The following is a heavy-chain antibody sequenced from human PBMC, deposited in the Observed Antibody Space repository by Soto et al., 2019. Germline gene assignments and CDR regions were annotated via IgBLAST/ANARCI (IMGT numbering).Heavy chain of an antibody. V-gene: IGHV4-30-4*01. D-gene: IGHD2-2*01. CDR3: ARDASQFCTSPSCFGMS. Sequence: SETLSLTCSVSGGSISAGDYFWTWVRQPPGKGLEWIGYIYYSGMTYYNPSLKSRLTISVDIFKNQFSLRLNSVTAADTAVYYCARDASQFCTSPSCFGMSWGQGILVTVSS. J-gene: IGHJ5*02. CDR2: IYYSGMT. CDR1: GGSISAGDYF.